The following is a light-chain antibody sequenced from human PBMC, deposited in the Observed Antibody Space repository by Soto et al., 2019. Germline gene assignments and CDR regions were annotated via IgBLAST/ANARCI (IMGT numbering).Light chain of an antibody. J-gene: IGKJ5*01. CDR3: QQYGSSPPVT. V-gene: IGKV3-20*01. CDR1: QSVSSSY. Sequence: EIVLTQSPGTLSLSPGERATLSCRASQSVSSSYLAWYQQKPGQAPRLLIYGASGRATGIPDRFSGSGSATNFILTTSRLEPEDFAVYYCQQYGSSPPVTFGQGTRREIK. CDR2: GAS.